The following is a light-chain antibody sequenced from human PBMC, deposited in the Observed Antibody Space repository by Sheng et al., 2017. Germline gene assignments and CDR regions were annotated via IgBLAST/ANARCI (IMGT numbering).Light chain of an antibody. CDR3: QQTYNTPWT. V-gene: IGKV1-39*01. CDR1: QYISSY. CDR2: AAS. Sequence: DIQMTQSPSSLSASVGDRVTITCRASQYISSYLNWYQQKPGKAPKVLIYAASSLQSGVPSKVQWHWIWDRISLLTISSLQPEDFATYYCQQTYNTPWTFGPRDQRWRSN. J-gene: IGKJ1*01.